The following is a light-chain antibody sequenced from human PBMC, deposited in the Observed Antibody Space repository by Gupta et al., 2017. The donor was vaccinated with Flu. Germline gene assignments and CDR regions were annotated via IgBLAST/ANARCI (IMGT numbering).Light chain of an antibody. CDR2: GKD. CDR3: ISRDSSGHQVV. V-gene: IGLV3-19*01. J-gene: IGLJ3*02. Sequence: GQTVRITCQGDSVRSYVASWYQQKPGQAPILIIYGKDNRPSGTPRRFSGFTSGNTASLTITGAEAEDEADYYHISRDSSGHQVVFGGGTKVTVL. CDR1: SVRSYV.